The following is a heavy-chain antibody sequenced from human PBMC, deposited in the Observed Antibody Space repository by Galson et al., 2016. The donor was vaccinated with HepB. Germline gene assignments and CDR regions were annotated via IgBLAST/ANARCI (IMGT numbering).Heavy chain of an antibody. V-gene: IGHV3-15*07. D-gene: IGHD1-26*01. Sequence: SLRLSCAASGITFSDAWMNWVRQAPGKGLEWVGRIKSKSYGGTTDYAAPVQGRFTISRDDSKSTLYLQMNSLKIEDTGVFYCTTINPDILGSTRALDSWGRGILVTVSS. CDR1: GITFSDAW. CDR3: TTINPDILGSTRALDS. J-gene: IGHJ4*02. CDR2: IKSKSYGGTT.